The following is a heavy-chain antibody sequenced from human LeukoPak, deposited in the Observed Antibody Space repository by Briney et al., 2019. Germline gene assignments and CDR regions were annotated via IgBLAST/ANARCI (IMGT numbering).Heavy chain of an antibody. Sequence: SETLSLTCTVSGGSISSSSYYWGWIRQPPGKGLEWIGSIYYSGSTYYNPSLKSRVTISVDTSKNQFSLKLSSVTAADTAVYYCARERFYCSSTSCPAGGWFDPWGQGTLVTVSS. CDR3: ARERFYCSSTSCPAGGWFDP. CDR1: GGSISSSSYY. D-gene: IGHD2-2*01. J-gene: IGHJ5*02. V-gene: IGHV4-39*07. CDR2: IYYSGST.